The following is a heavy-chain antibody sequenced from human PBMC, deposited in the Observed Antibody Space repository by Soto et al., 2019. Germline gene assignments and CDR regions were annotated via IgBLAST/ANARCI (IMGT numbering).Heavy chain of an antibody. D-gene: IGHD3-22*01. V-gene: IGHV1-69*01. J-gene: IGHJ5*02. CDR3: ARSQDSSGYWNNCFDP. Sequence: QVQLLQSGAEVKKPGSSVKVSCKASGGTFSTYTITWVRQAPGQGLEWMGGIIPIFGTANYPQKFQGRVTITADESTRTAYMEMSSLRSEDTAVYYCARSQDSSGYWNNCFDPWGQGTLVTVSS. CDR2: IIPIFGTA. CDR1: GGTFSTYT.